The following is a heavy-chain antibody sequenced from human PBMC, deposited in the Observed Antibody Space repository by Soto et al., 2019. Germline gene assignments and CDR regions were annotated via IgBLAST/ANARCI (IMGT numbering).Heavy chain of an antibody. Sequence: PGGSLRLSCAASGFTFSSYSMNWVRQAPGKGLEWVSYISSSSSTIYYADSVKGRFTISRDNAKNSLYLQMNSLRAEDTAVYYCARPYSNYRDYYYYYMDVWGKGTTVTVSS. D-gene: IGHD4-4*01. CDR3: ARPYSNYRDYYYYYMDV. V-gene: IGHV3-48*01. CDR1: GFTFSSYS. J-gene: IGHJ6*03. CDR2: ISSSSSTI.